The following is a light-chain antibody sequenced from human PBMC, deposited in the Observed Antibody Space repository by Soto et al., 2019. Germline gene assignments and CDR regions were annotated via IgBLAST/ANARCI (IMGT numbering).Light chain of an antibody. V-gene: IGKV3-20*01. J-gene: IGKJ1*01. CDR1: QSVKSSY. CDR3: QQYASSPQT. CDR2: DAS. Sequence: PGESATLSCRASQSVKSSYLAWYRQKPGQTPRLLIYDASTRATGIPDRFSGSGSGTDFTLTISGLEPEDFAVYSCQQYASSPQTFGQGTKVEF.